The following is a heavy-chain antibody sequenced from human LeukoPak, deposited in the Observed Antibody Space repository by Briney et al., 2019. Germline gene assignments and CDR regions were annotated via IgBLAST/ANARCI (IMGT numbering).Heavy chain of an antibody. CDR2: IKQDGSEK. Sequence: GGSLRLSCAASGFTFSSYLMSWVRQAPGKGLEWVANIKQDGSEKYYVDSVKGRFTISRDNAKNSLYLQMSSLRAEDTAVYYCARDTYDSSGYYAHLDYWGQGTLGTVSS. CDR3: ARDTYDSSGYYAHLDY. J-gene: IGHJ4*02. CDR1: GFTFSSYL. D-gene: IGHD3-22*01. V-gene: IGHV3-7*01.